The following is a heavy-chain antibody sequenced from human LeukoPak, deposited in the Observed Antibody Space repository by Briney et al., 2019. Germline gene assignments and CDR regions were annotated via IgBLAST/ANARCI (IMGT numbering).Heavy chain of an antibody. Sequence: KPSETLSLTCTVSGGSISSYYWSWIRQPPGKGLEWIGYIYYSGSTNYNPSLKSRVTISVDTSKNQFSLKLSSVTAADTAVYYCARAGSSWNRYYYYGMDVWGQGTSVTVSS. CDR1: GGSISSYY. D-gene: IGHD6-13*01. CDR2: IYYSGST. J-gene: IGHJ6*02. V-gene: IGHV4-59*01. CDR3: ARAGSSWNRYYYYGMDV.